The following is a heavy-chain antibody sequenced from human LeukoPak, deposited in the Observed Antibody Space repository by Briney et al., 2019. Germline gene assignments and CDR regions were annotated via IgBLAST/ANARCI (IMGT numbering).Heavy chain of an antibody. V-gene: IGHV3-30*01. CDR1: GFTFSTYV. CDR2: ILYDGSNK. D-gene: IGHD6-19*01. J-gene: IGHJ6*02. Sequence: GSLRLSCAASGFTFSTYVMHWVRQAPGKGLQWVAVILYDGSNKYYADSVKGRFIIPRDNSKNTLYLQMNSLTAEDTAAYYCARVVAGSVYNYGMDVWGQGTTVTVSS. CDR3: ARVVAGSVYNYGMDV.